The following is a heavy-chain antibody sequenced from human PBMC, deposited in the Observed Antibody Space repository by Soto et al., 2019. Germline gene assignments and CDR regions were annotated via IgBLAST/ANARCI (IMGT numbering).Heavy chain of an antibody. J-gene: IGHJ6*03. CDR2: ISGSGAKT. CDR1: GFTFDTYA. D-gene: IGHD2-15*01. Sequence: GGSLRLSCAASGFTFDTYAMSWVRQAPGKGLEWVSAISGSGAKTYYADSVKGRFTISRDNSKNTLYLQMTSLRAEDTAVYHCAKLECSGGSCYSGRLVDYFYYYMDVWGKGTTVTVSS. CDR3: AKLECSGGSCYSGRLVDYFYYYMDV. V-gene: IGHV3-23*01.